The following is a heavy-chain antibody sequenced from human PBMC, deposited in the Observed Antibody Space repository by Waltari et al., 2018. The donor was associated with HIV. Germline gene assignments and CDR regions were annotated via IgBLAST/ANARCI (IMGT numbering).Heavy chain of an antibody. V-gene: IGHV3-64*02. D-gene: IGHD6-19*01. J-gene: IGHJ6*02. Sequence: EVKLVESGEGLVQPGGSLRLSCAASGFIFSSYAMHWVRQAPGKGLEYGSGIRSNGDSTYYTDCVKGRFTISRENSKNTLYLQMGSLRAEDMAVYYGARDLGWEIAGAGDVWGQGTTVTVSS. CDR2: IRSNGDST. CDR3: ARDLGWEIAGAGDV. CDR1: GFIFSSYA.